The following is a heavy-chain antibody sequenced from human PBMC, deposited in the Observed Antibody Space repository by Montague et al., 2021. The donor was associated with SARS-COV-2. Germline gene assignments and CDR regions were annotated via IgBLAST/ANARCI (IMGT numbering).Heavy chain of an antibody. CDR2: IYYYGNT. J-gene: IGHJ6*02. CDR1: GDSITNYF. D-gene: IGHD7-27*01. CDR3: ARVRHLGRGMDV. V-gene: IGHV4-59*08. Sequence: SETLSLTCTVSGDSITNYFWSWIRQPPGKGLEWIGYIYYYGNTHYNSSLKSRATISIDTSRNLFSLQLRSVTPEDTAVYFRARVRHLGRGMDVWGQGTTVTVSS.